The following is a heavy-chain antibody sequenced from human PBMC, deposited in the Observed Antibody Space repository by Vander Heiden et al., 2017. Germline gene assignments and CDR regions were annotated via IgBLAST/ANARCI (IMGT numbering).Heavy chain of an antibody. CDR2: SNQSGSV. CDR3: VATTGTASYSNWFDR. D-gene: IGHD3-10*01. Sequence: QVQLQESGPGVVKASGTLSLTCAVAGRSISSRYWWGWVRQAPGKGPEGMGESNQSGSVNFHPSLQSRVTISVDKSKHHFSLTLTSVVAADTAMYYCVATTGTASYSNWFDRWGQGTVVTVSS. CDR1: GRSISSRYW. V-gene: IGHV4-4*02. J-gene: IGHJ5*02.